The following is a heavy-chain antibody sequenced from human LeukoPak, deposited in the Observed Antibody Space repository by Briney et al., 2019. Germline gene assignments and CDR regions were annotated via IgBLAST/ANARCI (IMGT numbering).Heavy chain of an antibody. CDR1: GFTFSSYS. J-gene: IGHJ4*02. V-gene: IGHV3-21*01. D-gene: IGHD5-18*01. Sequence: GGSLGPSCAASGFTFSSYSMNWVRQAPGKGLEWVSSISSSSSYIYYADSVKGRFTISRDNAKNSLYLQMNSLRAEGTAVYYCARDWKDTAMVTDFDYWGQGALVTVSS. CDR3: ARDWKDTAMVTDFDY. CDR2: ISSSSSYI.